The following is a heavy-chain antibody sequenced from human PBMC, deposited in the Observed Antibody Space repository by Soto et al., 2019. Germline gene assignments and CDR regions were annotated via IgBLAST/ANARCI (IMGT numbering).Heavy chain of an antibody. J-gene: IGHJ4*02. V-gene: IGHV4-39*01. CDR3: AGRITMVRGAGRGYFDY. Sequence: SETLSLTCTVSGSSISSSSYYWGWIRQPPGKGLEWIGSIYYSGSTYYNPSLKSRVTISVDTSKNQFSLKLSSVTAADTAVYYCAGRITMVRGAGRGYFDYSGQGTLVTVSS. D-gene: IGHD3-10*01. CDR1: GSSISSSSYY. CDR2: IYYSGST.